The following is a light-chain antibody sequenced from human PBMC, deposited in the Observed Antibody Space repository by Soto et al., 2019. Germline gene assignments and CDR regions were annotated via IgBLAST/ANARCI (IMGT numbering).Light chain of an antibody. CDR1: QTISSW. Sequence: DIQMTQSPSTLSGSVGDRVTITCRASQTISSWLAWYQQKPGKAPKLLIYKASTLKSGVPSRFSGSGSGTEFTLTISSLQHDDFETYYCQHYNSYSGALGQGTKVDIK. J-gene: IGKJ1*01. V-gene: IGKV1-5*03. CDR3: QHYNSYSGA. CDR2: KAS.